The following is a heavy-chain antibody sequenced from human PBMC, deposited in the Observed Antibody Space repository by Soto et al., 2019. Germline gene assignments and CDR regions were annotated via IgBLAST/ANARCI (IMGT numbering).Heavy chain of an antibody. CDR3: ARRRPPVTQTRIGLDY. CDR2: ISGSGGSI. Sequence: GGSLRLSCAASGFTFSSYAMSWVRQAPGKGLEWVSAISGSGGSIYYADSVKGRFTISRDNSKNTLYLQMNSLRAEDTAVYYCARRRPPVTQTRIGLDYWGQGTLVTVSS. D-gene: IGHD6-6*01. J-gene: IGHJ4*02. CDR1: GFTFSSYA. V-gene: IGHV3-23*01.